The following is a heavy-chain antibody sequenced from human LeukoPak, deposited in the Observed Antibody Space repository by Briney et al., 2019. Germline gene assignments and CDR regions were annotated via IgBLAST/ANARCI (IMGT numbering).Heavy chain of an antibody. CDR3: AREIGRSPTWFDP. J-gene: IGHJ5*02. CDR2: IYYSGST. CDR1: GGSISSGGYY. V-gene: IGHV4-31*03. D-gene: IGHD2-21*01. Sequence: SETLSLTRTVSGGSISSGGYYWSWIRQHPGKGLEWIGYIYYSGSTYYNPSLKSRVTISVDTSKNQFSLKLSSVTAADTAVYYCAREIGRSPTWFDPWGQGTLVTVSS.